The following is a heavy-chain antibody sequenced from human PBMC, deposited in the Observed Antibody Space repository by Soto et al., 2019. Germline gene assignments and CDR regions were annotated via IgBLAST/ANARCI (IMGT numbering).Heavy chain of an antibody. CDR3: AKVPSPQPTPVVTPGWFGP. CDR2: IYYTGTT. J-gene: IGHJ5*02. V-gene: IGHV4-31*03. CDR1: GDSIKDGGYY. Sequence: SETLSLTCTVSGDSIKDGGYYWSWIRQHPGEGLEWLGYIYYTGTTYYNPSLKSRLTMSVDMSKSQFSLKLTSLTAADTAVYYCAKVPSPQPTPVVTPGWFGPCGQGILVTVSS. D-gene: IGHD2-21*02.